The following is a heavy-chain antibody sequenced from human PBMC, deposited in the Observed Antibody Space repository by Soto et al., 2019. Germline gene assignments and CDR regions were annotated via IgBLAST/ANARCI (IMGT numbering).Heavy chain of an antibody. CDR2: TYHSGNP. D-gene: IGHD2-15*01. CDR1: GDTISTGGYT. CDR3: ARWVEVSLDYFDS. V-gene: IGHV4-30-2*01. Sequence: PSETLSLTCDVSGDTISTGGYTWAWIRQPPGKALEWLGHTYHSGNPYYNPSLKSRVIISVDRSKNQFSLKLRSVTAADTAVYYCARWVEVSLDYFDSWGQGTPVSVSS. J-gene: IGHJ4*02.